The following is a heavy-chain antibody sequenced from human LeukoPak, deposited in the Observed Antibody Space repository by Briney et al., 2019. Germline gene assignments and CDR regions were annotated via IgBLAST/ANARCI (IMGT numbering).Heavy chain of an antibody. V-gene: IGHV1-69*10. CDR2: IIPIFGIA. CDR3: ARAQRGIAAAGPLFDY. J-gene: IGHJ4*02. Sequence: GASVKVSCKASGGTFSSYAISWVRQAPGQGLEWMGGIIPIFGIANYAQKFQGRVTITADKSTSTAYMELSSLRSEDTAVYYCARAQRGIAAAGPLFDYWGQGTLVTVSS. D-gene: IGHD6-13*01. CDR1: GGTFSSYA.